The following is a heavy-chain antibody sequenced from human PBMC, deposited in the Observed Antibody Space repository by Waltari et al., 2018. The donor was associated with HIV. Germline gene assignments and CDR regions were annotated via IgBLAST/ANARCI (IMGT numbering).Heavy chain of an antibody. D-gene: IGHD3-9*01. CDR3: AKDFKSRAFDPSFVDS. Sequence: VRLVESGGGVIQPGGALKLSCDASGFTFSSFGLHWVRQAPGWGLQLLSFIRFDGTEEYYLVSVKARFIISRDNSNNTLLLQMADLTTDDTVIYFCAKDFKSRAFDPSFVDSWGQGTLLTVSS. V-gene: IGHV3-30*02. J-gene: IGHJ1*01. CDR1: GFTFSSFG. CDR2: IRFDGTEE.